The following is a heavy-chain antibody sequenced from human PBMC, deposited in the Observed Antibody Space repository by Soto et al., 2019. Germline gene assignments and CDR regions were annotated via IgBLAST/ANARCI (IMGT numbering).Heavy chain of an antibody. J-gene: IGHJ4*02. V-gene: IGHV1-46*01. CDR3: ARDDRDYYDSSGYIDY. CDR1: GYTFTSYY. D-gene: IGHD3-22*01. Sequence: SVKVSCKASGYTFTSYYMHWVRQAPGQGLEWMGIINPSGGSTSYAQKFQGRVTMTRDTSTSTVYMELSSLRSEDTAVYYCARDDRDYYDSSGYIDYWGQGTLVTVSS. CDR2: INPSGGST.